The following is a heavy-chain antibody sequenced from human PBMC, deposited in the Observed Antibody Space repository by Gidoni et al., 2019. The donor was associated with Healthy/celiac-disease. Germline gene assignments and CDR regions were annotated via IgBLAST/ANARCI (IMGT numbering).Heavy chain of an antibody. Sequence: QVQLVPSGAEVKKPVTSLTVSCMASDDTFSSYDTSWVRQARGQGLEWMGGIIPIFVTANYAQKFQGRVTSTADESTSTAYVELSSMRSEDTAVYYCARAGGLTQDIVLMVYAPLGYWGQGTLVTVSS. CDR1: DDTFSSYD. CDR3: ARAGGLTQDIVLMVYAPLGY. CDR2: IIPIFVTA. J-gene: IGHJ4*02. V-gene: IGHV1-69*01. D-gene: IGHD2-8*01.